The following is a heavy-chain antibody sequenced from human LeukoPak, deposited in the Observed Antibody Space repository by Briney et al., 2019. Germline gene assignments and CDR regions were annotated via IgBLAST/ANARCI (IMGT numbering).Heavy chain of an antibody. D-gene: IGHD3-22*01. V-gene: IGHV4-59*01. J-gene: IGHJ4*02. Sequence: SETLSLTXAVSGGSISSYYWSWIRQPPGKGLEWIGYIYYSGSTNYNPSLKSRVTISVDTSKNQFSLRLSSVTAADTAVYYCARTYYYDSSGPCLDYWGQGTLVTVSS. CDR3: ARTYYYDSSGPCLDY. CDR1: GGSISSYY. CDR2: IYYSGST.